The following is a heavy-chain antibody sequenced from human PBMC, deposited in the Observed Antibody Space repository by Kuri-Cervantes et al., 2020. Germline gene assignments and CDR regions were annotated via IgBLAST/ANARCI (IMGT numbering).Heavy chain of an antibody. CDR2: IYSGGST. CDR1: GFTVSSNY. CDR3: ARGGAVAGKMVYFDY. J-gene: IGHJ4*02. D-gene: IGHD6-19*01. Sequence: GESLKISCAASGFTVSSNYMSWVRQAPGKGLEWVSVIYSGGSTYYADSVKGRFTIPRDNSKNTLYLQMNSLRAEDTAVYYCARGGAVAGKMVYFDYWGQGTLVTVSS. V-gene: IGHV3-66*01.